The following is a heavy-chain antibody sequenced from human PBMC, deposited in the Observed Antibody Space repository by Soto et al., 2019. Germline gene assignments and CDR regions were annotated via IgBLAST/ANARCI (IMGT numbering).Heavy chain of an antibody. Sequence: GGSLRLSCTVSGFAFNNYGINWVRQAPGKGLEWVSSISKSDYTYYSDSVTGRFTTSRDNAKNSVSLQMNTLRVEDTAVYYCAREDSIIIPAVSDFWGQGTLVTVS. V-gene: IGHV3-21*01. J-gene: IGHJ4*02. CDR3: AREDSIIIPAVSDF. CDR2: ISKSDYT. CDR1: GFAFNNYG. D-gene: IGHD2-2*01.